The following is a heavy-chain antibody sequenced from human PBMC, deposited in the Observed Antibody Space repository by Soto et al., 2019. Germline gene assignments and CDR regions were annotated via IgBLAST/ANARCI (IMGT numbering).Heavy chain of an antibody. CDR3: AKDEGGYLSVFDY. V-gene: IGHV3-30*18. D-gene: IGHD1-1*01. CDR1: GFTFSTYG. Sequence: QVQLVESGGGVVQPGRSLRLSCAASGFTFSTYGMHWVRQAPGKGLEWVALISFDGINKYYADSVKGRFTISRDSSKNTLYLQMNSLRADDTGIYYCAKDEGGYLSVFDYWGQGTLVTVSS. J-gene: IGHJ4*02. CDR2: ISFDGINK.